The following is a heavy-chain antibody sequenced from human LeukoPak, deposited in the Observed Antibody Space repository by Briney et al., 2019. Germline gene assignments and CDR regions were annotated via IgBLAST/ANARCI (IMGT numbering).Heavy chain of an antibody. CDR1: GGSISSGDYY. CDR2: IYYSGST. J-gene: IGHJ4*02. Sequence: SETLSLTCTVSGGSISSGDYYWSWIRQPPGKGLEWIGYIYYSGSTYYNPSLKSRVTISVDTSKNQFSLKLSSVTAADTAVYYCAREDRHLVCGGDCYSGDWGQGTLVTVSS. V-gene: IGHV4-30-4*01. CDR3: AREDRHLVCGGDCYSGD. D-gene: IGHD2-21*02.